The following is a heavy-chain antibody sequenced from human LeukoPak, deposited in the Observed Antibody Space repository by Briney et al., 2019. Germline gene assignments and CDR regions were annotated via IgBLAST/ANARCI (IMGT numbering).Heavy chain of an antibody. D-gene: IGHD4-17*01. V-gene: IGHV3-30*18. CDR1: GFTFSSYG. CDR3: AKLRSSRTTSPFDY. CDR2: ISYDGSNK. J-gene: IGHJ4*02. Sequence: GGSLRLSCAASGFTFSSYGMHWVRQAPGKGLEWVAVISYDGSNKYYADSVKGRFTISRDNSKNTLYLQMNSLRAEDTAVYYCAKLRSSRTTSPFDYWGQGTLVTVSS.